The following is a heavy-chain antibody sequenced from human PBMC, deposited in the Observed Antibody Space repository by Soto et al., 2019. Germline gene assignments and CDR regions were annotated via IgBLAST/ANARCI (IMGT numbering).Heavy chain of an antibody. CDR3: TKEKSVVDSGCDAFDV. V-gene: IGHV3-48*03. CDR1: GFTFSDYE. D-gene: IGHD5-12*01. J-gene: IGHJ3*01. CDR2: VSASGGSI. Sequence: EVQLVESGGGLVQPGGSLRLSCAGSGFTFSDYEMDWVRQAPGKGLEWVAYVSASGGSIFYADCVKGRFIISRDNAESSLSLQMNSLRADDTAVYYCTKEKSVVDSGCDAFDVWGEGTMVSDS.